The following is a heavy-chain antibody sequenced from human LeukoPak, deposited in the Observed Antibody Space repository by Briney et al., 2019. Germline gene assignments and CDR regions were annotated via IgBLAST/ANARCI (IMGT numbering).Heavy chain of an antibody. CDR1: GYTFTGHY. CDR3: AREVGYSTSWYGRFDP. V-gene: IGHV1-2*06. J-gene: IGHJ5*02. Sequence: ASVKVSCKASGYTFTGHYVHWVRQAPGQGLEWMGRSNPNNGGADYAQNFQGKVTITSDTYSSTVYMELPRLRSDDTAVYYCAREVGYSTSWYGRFDPWGQGTLVTVAS. CDR2: SNPNNGGA. D-gene: IGHD2-2*01.